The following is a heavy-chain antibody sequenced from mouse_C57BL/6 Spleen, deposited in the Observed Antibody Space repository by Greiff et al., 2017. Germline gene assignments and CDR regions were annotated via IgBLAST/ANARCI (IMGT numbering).Heavy chain of an antibody. D-gene: IGHD1-1*02. CDR3: ARRVGGFLYYAMDY. CDR2: ILPGRGST. V-gene: IGHV1-9*01. CDR1: GYTFTGYW. Sequence: VQLKQSGAELMKPGASVKLSCKATGYTFTGYWIEGVKQRPGHGLEWIGEILPGRGSTNYNEKFKGKATFTADTSSNTAYMQLSSLTTEDSAIYYCARRVGGFLYYAMDYWGQGTSVTVSS. J-gene: IGHJ4*01.